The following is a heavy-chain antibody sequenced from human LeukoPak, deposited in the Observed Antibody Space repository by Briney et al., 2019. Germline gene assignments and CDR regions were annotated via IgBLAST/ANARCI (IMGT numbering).Heavy chain of an antibody. V-gene: IGHV3-73*01. CDR1: GFTFSGSA. J-gene: IGHJ6*02. CDR3: TRPYYSSTSCRRILNGYGMDV. D-gene: IGHD2-2*01. CDR2: IRSKANSYAT. Sequence: GGSLRLSCAASGFTFSGSAMHWVRQASGKGLEWVGRIRSKANSYATAYAASVKGRFTISRDDSKNTAYLQMNSLKTEDTAVYYCTRPYYSSTSCRRILNGYGMDVWGQGTTVTVSS.